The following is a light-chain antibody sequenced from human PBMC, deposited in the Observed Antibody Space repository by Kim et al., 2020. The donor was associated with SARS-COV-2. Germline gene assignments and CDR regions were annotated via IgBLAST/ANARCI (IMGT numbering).Light chain of an antibody. J-gene: IGLJ1*01. CDR3: QAWDRNTGV. CDR2: QDQ. Sequence: SMAPGQTARSTCSGDKLGNKYASWYQQKPGQSPVLVIYQDQKRPSGIPERFSGSNSGNTATLTITGTQAMDEADYYCQAWDRNTGVFGTGTKVTVL. V-gene: IGLV3-1*01. CDR1: KLGNKY.